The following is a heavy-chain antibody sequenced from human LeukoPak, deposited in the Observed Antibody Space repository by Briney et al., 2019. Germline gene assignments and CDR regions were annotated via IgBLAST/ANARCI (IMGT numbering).Heavy chain of an antibody. V-gene: IGHV3-21*01. CDR3: ASGSPAGDY. D-gene: IGHD1-26*01. Sequence: GESLRLSCAASGFTFSSYSMNWVRQAPGKGLEWVSSISSSSSYIYYADSVKGRFTISRDNAKNSLYLEMTSLRAEDTAVYYCASGSPAGDYWGQGTLVTVSS. CDR1: GFTFSSYS. J-gene: IGHJ4*02. CDR2: ISSSSSYI.